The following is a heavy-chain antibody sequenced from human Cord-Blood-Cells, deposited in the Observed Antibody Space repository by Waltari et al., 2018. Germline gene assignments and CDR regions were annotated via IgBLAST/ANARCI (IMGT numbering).Heavy chain of an antibody. CDR3: AREYGSGSYIFDY. D-gene: IGHD3-10*01. CDR2: INHSGST. Sequence: QVPLQQWGAGLLKPSATLSLTCAVYGGSFSGYYWTWHRQPPGKGLEWIGEINHSGSTNYNPSLKSRVTISVDTSKNQFSLKLSSVTAADTAVYYCAREYGSGSYIFDYWGQGTLVTVSS. V-gene: IGHV4-34*01. J-gene: IGHJ4*02. CDR1: GGSFSGYY.